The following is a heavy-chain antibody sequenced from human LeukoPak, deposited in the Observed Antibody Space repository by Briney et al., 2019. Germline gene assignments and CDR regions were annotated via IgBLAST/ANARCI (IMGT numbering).Heavy chain of an antibody. J-gene: IGHJ4*02. CDR2: INPNSGGT. V-gene: IGHV1-2*02. Sequence: ASVKVSCKASGYTFTGYYMHWVRQAPGQGLEWMGWINPNSGGTNHAQKFQGRVTMTRDTSISTAYMELSRLRSDDTAVYYCASIDLYSSGLSYYFDYWGQGTLVTVSS. CDR1: GYTFTGYY. D-gene: IGHD6-19*01. CDR3: ASIDLYSSGLSYYFDY.